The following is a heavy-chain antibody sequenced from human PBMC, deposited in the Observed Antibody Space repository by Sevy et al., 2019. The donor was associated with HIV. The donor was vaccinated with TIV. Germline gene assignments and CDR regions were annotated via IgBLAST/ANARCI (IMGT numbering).Heavy chain of an antibody. CDR3: AKRFPKGTYFDI. CDR1: GFIFSNCT. CDR2: ISGSGGRT. D-gene: IGHD3-9*01. Sequence: GGSLRLSCAASGFIFSNCTMSWVRQAPGKGLEWVSVISGSGGRTHYADSVKGRFTISRENSKNTLYLQMNSLRAEDTAVYYCAKRFPKGTYFDIWGQGTLVTVSS. V-gene: IGHV3-23*01. J-gene: IGHJ4*02.